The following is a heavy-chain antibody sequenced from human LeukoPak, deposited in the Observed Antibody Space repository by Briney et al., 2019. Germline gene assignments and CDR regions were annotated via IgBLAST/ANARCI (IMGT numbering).Heavy chain of an antibody. CDR2: ISYDGSNK. CDR1: GFTFSSYA. V-gene: IGHV3-30*04. J-gene: IGHJ5*02. D-gene: IGHD3-10*01. Sequence: GRSLRLSCAASGFTFSSYAMHWVRRAPGKGLEWVAVISYDGSNKYYADSVKGRFTISRDNSKNTLYLQMNSLRAEDTAVYYCARDTVRGSHPAPSNWFDPWGQGTLVTVSS. CDR3: ARDTVRGSHPAPSNWFDP.